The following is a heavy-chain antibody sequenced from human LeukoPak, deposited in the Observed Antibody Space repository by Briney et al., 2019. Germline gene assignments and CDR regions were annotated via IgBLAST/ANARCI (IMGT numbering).Heavy chain of an antibody. J-gene: IGHJ5*02. Sequence: PSETLSLTCAVYGGSFSGYYWSWIRQPPGKGLEWIGEINHSGSTNYNPSLKSRVTISVDTSKNQFSLKLSSVTAADTAVYYCARAGKGLGYCSGGSCYDWFDPWGQGTLVTVSS. CDR1: GGSFSGYY. CDR2: INHSGST. V-gene: IGHV4-34*01. CDR3: ARAGKGLGYCSGGSCYDWFDP. D-gene: IGHD2-15*01.